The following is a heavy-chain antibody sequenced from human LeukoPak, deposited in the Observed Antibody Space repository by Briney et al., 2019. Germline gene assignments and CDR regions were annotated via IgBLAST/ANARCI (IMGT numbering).Heavy chain of an antibody. J-gene: IGHJ4*02. Sequence: PSQTLSLTCTVSGGSINSGDYYWSWICQPPGKGLEWIGYIYSSGSTYYNPSLKSRLTTSLDTSKSQFSLKVSSVTAADTAVYHCARSNWKYYFDFWGQGTLVTVSS. V-gene: IGHV4-30-4*08. CDR3: ARSNWKYYFDF. CDR2: IYSSGST. D-gene: IGHD1-1*01. CDR1: GGSINSGDYY.